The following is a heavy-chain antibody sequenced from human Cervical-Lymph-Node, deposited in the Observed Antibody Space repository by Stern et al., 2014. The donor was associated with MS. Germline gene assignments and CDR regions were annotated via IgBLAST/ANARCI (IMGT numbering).Heavy chain of an antibody. CDR3: ARDQAGIAAH. Sequence: QDQLVQSGAELKKPGSSVKVSCKASGGTFSSLSVSWVRRAPGHGLQWLGGITPMFGTSNYVQKFQDRLNIFADESTQTVYMTLSGLRSEDTAVYYCARDQAGIAAHWGQGTLVTVSS. CDR2: ITPMFGTS. J-gene: IGHJ4*02. V-gene: IGHV1-69*12. CDR1: GGTFSSLS. D-gene: IGHD6-13*01.